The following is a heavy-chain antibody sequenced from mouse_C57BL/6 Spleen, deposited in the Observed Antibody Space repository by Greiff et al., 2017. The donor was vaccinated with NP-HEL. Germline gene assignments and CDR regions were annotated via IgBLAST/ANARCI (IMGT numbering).Heavy chain of an antibody. CDR1: GYAFSSYW. CDR3: ARGNYGNYRAWFAY. Sequence: QVQLQQSGAELVKPGASVKISCKASGYAFSSYWMNWVKQRPGKGLEWIGQIYPGDGDTNYNGKFKGKATLTADKSYSTAYMQLSSLTSEDSAVYFCARGNYGNYRAWFAYWGQGTLVTVSA. J-gene: IGHJ3*01. D-gene: IGHD2-1*01. V-gene: IGHV1-80*01. CDR2: IYPGDGDT.